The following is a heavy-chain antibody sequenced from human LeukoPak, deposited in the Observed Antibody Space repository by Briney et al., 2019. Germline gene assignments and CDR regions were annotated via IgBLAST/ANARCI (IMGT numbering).Heavy chain of an antibody. Sequence: GGSLRLSCAASGFTFSSYGMHWVRQAPGKGLEWVAVISYDGNNKYCADSVKGRFTISRDNSKNTLYLQMNSLRAEDTAVYYCAKDRERYFDWGTLDYWGQGTLVTVSS. J-gene: IGHJ4*02. V-gene: IGHV3-30*18. CDR1: GFTFSSYG. D-gene: IGHD3-9*01. CDR2: ISYDGNNK. CDR3: AKDRERYFDWGTLDY.